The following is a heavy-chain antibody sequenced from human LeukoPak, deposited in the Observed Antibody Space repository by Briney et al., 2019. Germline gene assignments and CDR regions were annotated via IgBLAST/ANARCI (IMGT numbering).Heavy chain of an antibody. CDR3: ARAGAYSSSWAGNDY. CDR1: GFAFSSYG. CDR2: ISYDGSNK. J-gene: IGHJ4*02. D-gene: IGHD6-6*01. V-gene: IGHV3-30*03. Sequence: PGGSLRLSCAASGFAFSSYGMHWVRQAPGKGLEWVAVISYDGSNKYYADSVKGRFTISRDNSKNTLYLQMNSLRAEDTAVYYCARAGAYSSSWAGNDYWGQGTLVTVSS.